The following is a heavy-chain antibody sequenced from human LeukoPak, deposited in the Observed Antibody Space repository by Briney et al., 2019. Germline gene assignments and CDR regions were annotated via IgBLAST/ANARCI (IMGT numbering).Heavy chain of an antibody. CDR2: ISSSSSYI. V-gene: IGHV3-21*01. CDR3: ARSAKVLWASSGSAYYFDY. D-gene: IGHD3-22*01. Sequence: GGSLRLSCAASGFTFSSYSMNWVRQAPGKGLEWVSSISSSSSYIYYADSVKGRFTISRDNAKNSLYLQMNSLRAEDTAVYYCARSAKVLWASSGSAYYFDYWGQGTLVTVSS. CDR1: GFTFSSYS. J-gene: IGHJ4*02.